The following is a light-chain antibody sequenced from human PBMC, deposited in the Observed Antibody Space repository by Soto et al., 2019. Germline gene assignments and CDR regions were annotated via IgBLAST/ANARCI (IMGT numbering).Light chain of an antibody. CDR3: SSYKSSSTYV. V-gene: IGLV2-14*01. CDR2: EVS. Sequence: QSVLTQPASVSGSPGQSITISCTGTSSDVGGYNYVSWYQQHPGKAPKLMIYEVSNRPSGVSNRFSGSKSGNTASLTISGLQADEEADYYCSSYKSSSTYVFGTGTKVTVL. J-gene: IGLJ1*01. CDR1: SSDVGGYNY.